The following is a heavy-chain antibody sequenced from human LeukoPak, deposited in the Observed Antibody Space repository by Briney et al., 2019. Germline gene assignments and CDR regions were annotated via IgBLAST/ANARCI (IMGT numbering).Heavy chain of an antibody. CDR1: GYSFTSYW. Sequence: GESLKISCKGSGYSFTSYWIGWVRQMPGKGLEWMGIIYPGDSDTRYSPSFQGQVTISADKSISTAYLQRSSLKASDTAMYYCAAGSPVVVAATDFPDAFDIWGQGTMVTVSS. J-gene: IGHJ3*02. D-gene: IGHD2-15*01. CDR2: IYPGDSDT. V-gene: IGHV5-51*01. CDR3: AAGSPVVVAATDFPDAFDI.